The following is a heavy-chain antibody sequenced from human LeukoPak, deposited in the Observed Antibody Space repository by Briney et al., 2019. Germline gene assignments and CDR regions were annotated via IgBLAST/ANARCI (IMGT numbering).Heavy chain of an antibody. CDR2: IWYDGSNK. V-gene: IGHV3-33*07. CDR3: GRDSYGYLYFDY. J-gene: IGHJ4*02. D-gene: IGHD5-18*01. Sequence: GGSLRLSCAASGFSSSRYWMSWVPQARGKGLECVAVIWYDGSNKYYADSVKARFTISRDNSKNTLYLQMNSLTAEDTAVYYCGRDSYGYLYFDYWGQGTLVTVPS. CDR1: GFSSSRYW.